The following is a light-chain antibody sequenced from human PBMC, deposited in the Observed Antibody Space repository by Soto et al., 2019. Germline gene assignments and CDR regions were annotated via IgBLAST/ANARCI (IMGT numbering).Light chain of an antibody. Sequence: DIQMTQSPSSLSASVGDRVTITCRASQSVTTYFNWYQQKPGKAPNLLIYAASTLRSGVPSRFSGSGSGTEVTLTITGVEPEDFATYYGQQGYYTPYTFGQGTKLYIK. CDR1: QSVTTY. V-gene: IGKV1-39*01. J-gene: IGKJ2*01. CDR3: QQGYYTPYT. CDR2: AAS.